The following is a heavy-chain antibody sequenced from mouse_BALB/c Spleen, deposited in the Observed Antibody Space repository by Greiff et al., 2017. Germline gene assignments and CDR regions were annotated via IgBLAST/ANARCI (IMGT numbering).Heavy chain of an antibody. J-gene: IGHJ4*01. Sequence: VESGGGLVQPGGSRKLSCAASGFTFSSFGMHWVRQAPEKGLEWVAYISSGSSTIYYADTVKGRFTISRDNPKNTLFLQMTSLRSEDTAMYYCARSTTATGYYAMDYWGQGTSVTVSS. V-gene: IGHV5-17*02. CDR3: ARSTTATGYYAMDY. D-gene: IGHD1-2*01. CDR1: GFTFSSFG. CDR2: ISSGSSTI.